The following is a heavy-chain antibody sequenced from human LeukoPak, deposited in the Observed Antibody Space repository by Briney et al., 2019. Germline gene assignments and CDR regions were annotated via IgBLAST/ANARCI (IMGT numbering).Heavy chain of an antibody. CDR3: ARDSAAGKRYPKDYYYYMDV. CDR1: GGSISSGSYY. V-gene: IGHV4-61*02. J-gene: IGHJ6*03. CDR2: IQTRGQT. D-gene: IGHD6-13*01. Sequence: PPQTLSLTCTVSGGSISSGSYYWTWIRQPAGKGLEWIGRIQTRGQTNYNPSLKSRVTISLDTSKRQLSLMLTSVTAADTAVYYCARDSAAGKRYPKDYYYYMDVWGKGTTVTISS.